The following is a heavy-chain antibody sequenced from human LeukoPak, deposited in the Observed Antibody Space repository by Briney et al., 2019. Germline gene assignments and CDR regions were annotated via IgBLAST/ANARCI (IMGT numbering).Heavy chain of an antibody. D-gene: IGHD3-10*01. Sequence: GGSLRLSCAASGFSFSTYAMSWVRQAPGKGLEWVGRIKSKTDGGTTDYAAPVKGRFTISRDDSKNTLYLQMNSLKTEDTAVYYCTTGITMVRGVIHLIDYWGQGTLVTVSS. J-gene: IGHJ4*02. CDR1: GFSFSTYA. V-gene: IGHV3-15*01. CDR2: IKSKTDGGTT. CDR3: TTGITMVRGVIHLIDY.